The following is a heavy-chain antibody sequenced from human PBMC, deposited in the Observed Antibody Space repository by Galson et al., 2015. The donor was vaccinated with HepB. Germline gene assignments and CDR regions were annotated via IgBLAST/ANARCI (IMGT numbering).Heavy chain of an antibody. CDR2: ISSSGSTI. Sequence: SLRLSCAASGFTFSDYYMSWIRQAPGKGPEWVSYISSSGSTIYYADSVKGRFTISRDNAKNSLYLQMNSLRAEDTAVYYCASQYAPPLPGYYYYGMDVWGQGTTVTVSS. CDR3: ASQYAPPLPGYYYYGMDV. V-gene: IGHV3-11*01. J-gene: IGHJ6*02. CDR1: GFTFSDYY.